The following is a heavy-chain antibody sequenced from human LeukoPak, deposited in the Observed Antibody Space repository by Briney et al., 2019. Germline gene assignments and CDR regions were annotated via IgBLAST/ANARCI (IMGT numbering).Heavy chain of an antibody. J-gene: IGHJ6*02. CDR3: ARELYYYDSSGYTYYYYYGMDV. D-gene: IGHD3-22*01. V-gene: IGHV1-18*01. CDR1: GYTFTSYG. CDR2: ISAYNGNT. Sequence: ASVKVSCKASGYTFTSYGISWVRQAPGQGLEGMGWISAYNGNTNYAQKLQGRVTMTTDTSTSTAYMELRSLRSDDTAVYYCARELYYYDSSGYTYYYYYGMDVWGQGTTVTVSS.